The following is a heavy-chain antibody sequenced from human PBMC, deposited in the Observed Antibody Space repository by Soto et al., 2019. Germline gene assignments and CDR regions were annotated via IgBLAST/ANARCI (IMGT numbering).Heavy chain of an antibody. D-gene: IGHD3-9*01. CDR1: GFTFSSYG. CDR3: ARDFESRFDP. Sequence: VQLVESGGGVVQPGRSLRLSCAASGFTFSSYGMHWVRQAPGKGLEWVAVISYDGRNKYYGDSVKGRFTISRDNSKNTLYVQMNSLRAEDTAVYFCARDFESRFDPWGQGTLVTVSS. J-gene: IGHJ5*02. V-gene: IGHV3-33*05. CDR2: ISYDGRNK.